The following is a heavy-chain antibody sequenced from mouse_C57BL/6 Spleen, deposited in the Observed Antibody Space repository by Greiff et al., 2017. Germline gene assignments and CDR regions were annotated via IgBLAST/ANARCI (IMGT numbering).Heavy chain of an antibody. Sequence: VQLQQSGAELVKPGASVKISCKASGYAFSSYWMNWVKQRPGKGLEWIGQIYPGDGDTNYNGKFKGKATLTADKYSSTAYMQLSSLTSEDSAVYFCARDYYGSNYFDYWGQGTTLTVSS. J-gene: IGHJ2*01. CDR2: IYPGDGDT. CDR3: ARDYYGSNYFDY. V-gene: IGHV1-80*01. CDR1: GYAFSSYW. D-gene: IGHD1-1*01.